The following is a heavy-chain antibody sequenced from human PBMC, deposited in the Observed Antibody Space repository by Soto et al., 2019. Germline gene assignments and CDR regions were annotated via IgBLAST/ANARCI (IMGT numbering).Heavy chain of an antibody. CDR1: GYSFTSYW. D-gene: IGHD5-12*01. CDR2: IYPGDSDT. V-gene: IGHV5-51*01. CDR3: ARLGGEYSGYDSTFDY. Sequence: PGESRKISCKGSGYSFTSYWIGWVRQMPGKGLEWMGIIYPGDSDTRYSPSFQGQVTISADKSISTAYLQWSSLKASDTAMYYCARLGGEYSGYDSTFDYWGQGTLVTSPQ. J-gene: IGHJ4*02.